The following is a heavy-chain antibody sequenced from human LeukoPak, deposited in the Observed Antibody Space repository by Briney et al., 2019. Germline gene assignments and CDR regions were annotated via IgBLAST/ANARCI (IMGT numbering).Heavy chain of an antibody. D-gene: IGHD2-2*01. CDR2: IFASGST. V-gene: IGHV4-61*02. CDR1: GGSISSGGYY. J-gene: IGHJ4*02. CDR3: ARVGSCSSTSCRDY. Sequence: PSETLSLTCTVSGGSISSGGYYWSWIRLPAGKGLEWIGRIFASGSTNYNPSLKSRVTISIDTSKTQFSLNLISVTAADTAVYYCARVGSCSSTSCRDYWGQGTLVTVSS.